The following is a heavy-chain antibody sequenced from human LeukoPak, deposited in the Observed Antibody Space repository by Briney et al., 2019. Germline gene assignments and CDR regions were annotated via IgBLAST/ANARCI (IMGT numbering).Heavy chain of an antibody. CDR3: ARQENYDFWSGYLGYFDY. Sequence: ASVKVSCKASRGTFSNYTISWVRQAPGQGLEWMGIINPSGGSTSYAQKFQGRVTMTRDTSTSTVYMELSSLRSEDTAVYYCARQENYDFWSGYLGYFDYWGQGTLVTVSS. CDR1: RGTFSNYT. J-gene: IGHJ4*02. CDR2: INPSGGST. D-gene: IGHD3-3*01. V-gene: IGHV1-46*03.